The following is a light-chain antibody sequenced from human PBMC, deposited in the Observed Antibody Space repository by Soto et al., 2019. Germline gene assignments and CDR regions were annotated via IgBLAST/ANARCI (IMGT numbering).Light chain of an antibody. CDR2: EVS. V-gene: IGLV2-18*02. CDR3: YSFTSSNTCV. Sequence: QSALTQPPSVSGSPGQSVTISCTGTSSAVFSYNRVSWYQQPPGIAPKVIIYEVSNRPSGVLDRFSGSKSGNTASLTISGLQPEDEADYYCYSFTSSNTCVFGTGTKVTVL. CDR1: SSAVFSYNR. J-gene: IGLJ1*01.